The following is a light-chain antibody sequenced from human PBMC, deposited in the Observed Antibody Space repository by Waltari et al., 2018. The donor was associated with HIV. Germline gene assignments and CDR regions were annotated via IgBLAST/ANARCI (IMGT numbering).Light chain of an antibody. CDR3: QQYSSKPQT. CDR1: QAIGSS. J-gene: IGKJ2*01. Sequence: IRMTQSPSSLSSSIGERITITCRASQAIGSSLAWYQQKPGKAPDLLIYGASTLQGGVPSRFSGSGSGTDFTLTISCLQSEDFATYFCQQYSSKPQTFGRGTNVEMK. V-gene: IGKV1-8*01. CDR2: GAS.